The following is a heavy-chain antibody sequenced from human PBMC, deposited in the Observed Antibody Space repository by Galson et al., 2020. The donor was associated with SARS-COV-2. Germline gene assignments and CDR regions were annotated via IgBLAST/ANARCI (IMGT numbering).Heavy chain of an antibody. Sequence: ETSETLSLTCAVSGGSFSGSYWNWIRQTPGKGLEWVGEITHSGSSNYSPSLRSRITISVDTSKNHLSLKLTSVTAADAAVYYCARGSTSFYDTTGRGLFPFFYYYMDVWGQGTTVTVSS. V-gene: IGHV4-34*01. CDR3: ARGSTSFYDTTGRGLFPFFYYYMDV. D-gene: IGHD3-22*01. CDR1: GGSFSGSY. CDR2: ITHSGSS. J-gene: IGHJ6*02.